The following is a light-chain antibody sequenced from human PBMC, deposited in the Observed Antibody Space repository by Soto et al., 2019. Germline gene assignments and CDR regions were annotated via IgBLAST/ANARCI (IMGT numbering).Light chain of an antibody. V-gene: IGLV2-14*01. CDR1: STDVGAYDF. CDR3: RSFTGSTSVV. Sequence: QSALTQPASVSGSPGQSITISCTGTSTDVGAYDFVSWYQQHPGKAPKLMVYDVSNRPSGVSNRFSGSKSGSTASLTISGIQAEDEADYYCRSFTGSTSVVFGGGTKLTVL. CDR2: DVS. J-gene: IGLJ3*02.